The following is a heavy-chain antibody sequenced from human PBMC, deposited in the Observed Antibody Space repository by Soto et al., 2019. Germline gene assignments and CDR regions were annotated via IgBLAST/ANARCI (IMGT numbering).Heavy chain of an antibody. Sequence: ASVKVSCKASGYTFTGYYMLWVRQAPGQGLEWMGWINPNSGGTNYAQKFQGRVTMTRDTSISTAYMELSRLRSDDTAVYYCAREGNYCSSTSCYGMDVWGQGTTVTVSS. CDR1: GYTFTGYY. CDR3: AREGNYCSSTSCYGMDV. D-gene: IGHD2-2*01. CDR2: INPNSGGT. J-gene: IGHJ6*02. V-gene: IGHV1-2*02.